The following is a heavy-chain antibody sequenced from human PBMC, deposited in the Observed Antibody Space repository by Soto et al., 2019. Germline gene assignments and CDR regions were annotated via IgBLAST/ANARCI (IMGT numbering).Heavy chain of an antibody. CDR2: INPNSGGT. J-gene: IGHJ3*02. CDR1: GYTFTGYY. V-gene: IGHV1-2*04. Sequence: QVQLVQSGAEVKKPGASVKVSCKASGYTFTGYYMHWVRQAPGQGLEWMGWINPNSGGTNYAQKFQGWVTMTRDTSISTAYMELSRLRSDDTAVYYCARDTNSSSWDDAFDIWGQGTMVTVSS. CDR3: ARDTNSSSWDDAFDI. D-gene: IGHD6-13*01.